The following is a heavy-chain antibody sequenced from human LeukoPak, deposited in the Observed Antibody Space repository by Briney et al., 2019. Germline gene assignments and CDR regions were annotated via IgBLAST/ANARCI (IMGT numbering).Heavy chain of an antibody. Sequence: SETLSLTCTVSGGSISSYYWSWIRQPAGKGLEWIGRIYTSGSTNYNPSLKFRVTMSVDTSKNQFSLKLSSVTAADTAVYYCARDVTPIGASLFDPWGQGTLVTVSS. D-gene: IGHD3-16*01. CDR2: IYTSGST. V-gene: IGHV4-4*07. CDR3: ARDVTPIGASLFDP. J-gene: IGHJ5*02. CDR1: GGSISSYY.